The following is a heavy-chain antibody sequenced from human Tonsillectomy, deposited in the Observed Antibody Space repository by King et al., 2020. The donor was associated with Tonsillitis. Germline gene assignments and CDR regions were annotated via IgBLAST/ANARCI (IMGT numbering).Heavy chain of an antibody. CDR2: ISHSGST. Sequence: VQLQQWGAGLLKPSETLSLTCAVYGGSLSGYYWSWIRQHPGKGLEGIWEISHSGSTNYNPALKIRVTLSVDTSKNHFSLKLSSVTAADTAVYYCARGYSYGYDAFDIWGQGTMVTVSS. CDR3: ARGYSYGYDAFDI. V-gene: IGHV4-34*01. CDR1: GGSLSGYY. D-gene: IGHD5-18*01. J-gene: IGHJ3*02.